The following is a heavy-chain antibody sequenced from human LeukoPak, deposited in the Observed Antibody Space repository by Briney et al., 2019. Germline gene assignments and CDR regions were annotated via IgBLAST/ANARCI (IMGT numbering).Heavy chain of an antibody. V-gene: IGHV4-59*01. CDR3: ARFEKFYDSSVHYLDY. CDR2: THSSGNT. Sequence: SETLSLTCTVSGRSISNYFWTWIRQPPGKGLDWIGYTHSSGNTNYNPSLKSRVTMSVDTSKNQFSLKLTSVTAADTAIYYCARFEKFYDSSVHYLDYWGQGTLVTVSS. CDR1: GRSISNYF. J-gene: IGHJ4*02. D-gene: IGHD3-22*01.